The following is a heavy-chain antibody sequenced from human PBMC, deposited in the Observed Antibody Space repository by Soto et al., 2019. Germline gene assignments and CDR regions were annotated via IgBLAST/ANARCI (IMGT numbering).Heavy chain of an antibody. V-gene: IGHV3-23*01. J-gene: IGHJ1*01. CDR1: GFTFSSYA. D-gene: IGHD6-13*01. CDR3: ARGRRSSWYSTGYFQH. Sequence: PGGSLRLSCAASGFTFSSYAMSWVRQAPGKGLEWVSAISGSGGSTYYADSVKGRFTISRDNSKNTLYLQMNSLRAEDTAVYYCARGRRSSWYSTGYFQHWGQGTLVTVSS. CDR2: ISGSGGST.